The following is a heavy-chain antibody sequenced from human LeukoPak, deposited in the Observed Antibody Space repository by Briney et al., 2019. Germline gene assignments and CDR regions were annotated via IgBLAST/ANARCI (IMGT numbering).Heavy chain of an antibody. Sequence: AASVKVSCKASGYTFTGYYMHWVRQAPGQGLEWMGWINPNSGGTNYAQKFQGRVTMTRDTSISTAYMELSRLRSDDTAVYYCAREVSNTMIVVVITTSWFDPWGQGTLVTVSS. CDR2: INPNSGGT. CDR3: AREVSNTMIVVVITTSWFDP. CDR1: GYTFTGYY. J-gene: IGHJ5*02. V-gene: IGHV1-2*02. D-gene: IGHD3-22*01.